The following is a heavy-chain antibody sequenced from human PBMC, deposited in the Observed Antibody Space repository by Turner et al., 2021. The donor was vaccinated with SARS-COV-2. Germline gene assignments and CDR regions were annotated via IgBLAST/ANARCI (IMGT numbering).Heavy chain of an antibody. V-gene: IGHV3-66*01. D-gene: IGHD6-13*01. J-gene: IGHJ5*02. CDR1: GFTFSSYA. CDR2: IYSGGST. CDR3: AREAAAGNFHGWFDP. Sequence: EVQLLESGGGLVQPGGSLRLSCAASGFTFSSYAMSWVRQAPGKGLEWVSVIYSGGSTYYADSVKGRFTISRDNSKNTLYLQMNSLRAEDTAVYYCAREAAAGNFHGWFDPWGQGTLVTVSS.